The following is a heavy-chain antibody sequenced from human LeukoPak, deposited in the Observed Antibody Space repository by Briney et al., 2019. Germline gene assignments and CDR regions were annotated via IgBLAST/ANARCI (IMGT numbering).Heavy chain of an antibody. CDR3: AREEQWLTH. Sequence: ASVKVSCKASGYTFTVYYMHWVRQAPGQGLEWRGGINPNSDGTNYTQKFQGRVTMTRDTPISTAYMEQSRLRSDDAAVYYCAREEQWLTHWGQGTLVTVSS. J-gene: IGHJ4*02. D-gene: IGHD6-19*01. CDR1: GYTFTVYY. CDR2: INPNSDGT. V-gene: IGHV1-2*02.